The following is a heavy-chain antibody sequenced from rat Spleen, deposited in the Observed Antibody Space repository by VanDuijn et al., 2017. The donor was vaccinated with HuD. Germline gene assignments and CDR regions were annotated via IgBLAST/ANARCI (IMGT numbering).Heavy chain of an antibody. J-gene: IGHJ1*01. CDR3: ASKGQLYWYFDF. CDR2: ISPSGATT. CDR1: GFTFTNYW. V-gene: IGHV5-19*01. D-gene: IGHD1-2*01. Sequence: EVQLVESGGGLVQPGRSLKLTCEASGFTFTNYWMTWIRQAPTQGLEWFTSISPSGATTNYRDSVKGRFTISRDNARGTLYLKMDSLRSGETATYYCASKGQLYWYFDFWGPGSMVTVSS.